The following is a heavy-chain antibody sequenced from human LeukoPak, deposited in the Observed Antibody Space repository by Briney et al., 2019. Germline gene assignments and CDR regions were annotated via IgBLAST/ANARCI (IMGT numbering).Heavy chain of an antibody. CDR1: GYTFTGYY. D-gene: IGHD3-10*01. CDR2: INPNSGGT. V-gene: IGHV1-2*02. Sequence: GASVKVSCKASGYTFTGYYMHWVRQAPGQGLEWMGWINPNSGGTNYAQKFQGRVTMTRDTSISTAYMELSRLRSDDTAVYYCAREGMVRGVTLAYWGQGTLVTVSS. CDR3: AREGMVRGVTLAY. J-gene: IGHJ4*02.